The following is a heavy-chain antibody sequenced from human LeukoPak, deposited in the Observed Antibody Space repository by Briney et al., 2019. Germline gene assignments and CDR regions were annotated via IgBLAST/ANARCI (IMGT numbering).Heavy chain of an antibody. CDR1: GFTFSSQS. J-gene: IGHJ3*02. CDR2: ISTSSSYI. V-gene: IGHV3-21*01. D-gene: IGHD3-16*01. CDR3: ARDDHWGYAFDI. Sequence: PGGSLRLSCAASGFTFSSQSMNWVRQAPGKGLEWVSSISTSSSYIYYADSVKGRFTISRDNAKNSLYLQMNSLRAEDTAVYYCARDDHWGYAFDIWGQGTMVTVSS.